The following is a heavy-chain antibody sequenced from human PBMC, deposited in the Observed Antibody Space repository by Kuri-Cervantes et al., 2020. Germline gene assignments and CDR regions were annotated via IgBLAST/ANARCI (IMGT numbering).Heavy chain of an antibody. Sequence: SLKISCAASGFTFSSYDTHWVRQAPGKGLEWVSGISWNRGSIGYADSVKGRFTISRDNSKNTLYLQMNSLRAEDTAVYYCASIAVAGYDAFDIWGQGTMVTVSS. V-gene: IGHV3-9*01. D-gene: IGHD6-19*01. CDR3: ASIAVAGYDAFDI. CDR1: GFTFSSYD. J-gene: IGHJ3*02. CDR2: ISWNRGSI.